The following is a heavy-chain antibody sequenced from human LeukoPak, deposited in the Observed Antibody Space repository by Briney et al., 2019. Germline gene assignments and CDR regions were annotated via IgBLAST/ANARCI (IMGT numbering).Heavy chain of an antibody. CDR2: ISSSGSTI. J-gene: IGHJ3*02. V-gene: IGHV3-11*04. CDR1: GFTFSDYY. D-gene: IGHD2-2*01. CDR3: ARVQPAVMGSFDI. Sequence: GGSLRLSCAASGFTFSDYYMSWIRQAPGKGLEWVSYISSSGSTIYYADSVKGRFTISRDNAKNSLYLQMNSLTAEDTAVYYCARVQPAVMGSFDIWGQGTMVTVSS.